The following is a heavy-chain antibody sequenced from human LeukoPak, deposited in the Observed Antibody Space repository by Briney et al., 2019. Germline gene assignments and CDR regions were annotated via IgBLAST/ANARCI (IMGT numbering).Heavy chain of an antibody. CDR3: ARRDSAFYL. V-gene: IGHV4-59*01. D-gene: IGHD3-22*01. CDR2: IYYSGST. CDR1: GGSISSYY. J-gene: IGHJ2*01. Sequence: SETLSLTCTVSGGSISSYYWSWIRQPPGKGLEWIGYIYYSGSTNYNPSLKSRVTISVDTSKKQFSLKVRSVTAADTAVYYCARRDSAFYLWGRGTLVTVS.